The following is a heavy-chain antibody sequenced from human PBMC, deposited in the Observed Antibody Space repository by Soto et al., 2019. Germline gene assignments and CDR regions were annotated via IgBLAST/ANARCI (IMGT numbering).Heavy chain of an antibody. CDR1: GGSISSYY. Sequence: QVQLQESGPGLVKPSETLSLTCTVSGGSISSYYWSWIRQPPGKGLEWIGYIYYSGSTNYNPSLKSRVTISVDTSKNRFSLKLSSVTAADTAVYFCARDQGTNDHYYMDVWGKGTTVTVSS. J-gene: IGHJ6*03. V-gene: IGHV4-59*01. CDR3: ARDQGTNDHYYMDV. CDR2: IYYSGST. D-gene: IGHD1-1*01.